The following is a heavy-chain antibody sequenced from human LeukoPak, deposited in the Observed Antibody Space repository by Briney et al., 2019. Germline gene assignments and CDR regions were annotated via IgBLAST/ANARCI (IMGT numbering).Heavy chain of an antibody. CDR2: INPNSGGT. CDR1: GYIFTGYY. CDR3: ARGRSGGGYDWDSWFDP. V-gene: IGHV1-2*02. D-gene: IGHD5-12*01. Sequence: ASVKVSCKASGYIFTGYYMHWVRQAPGQGLEWMGWINPNSGGTNYAQKFQGRVTMTRDTSISTAYMELSRLRSDDTAVYYCARGRSGGGYDWDSWFDPWGQGTLVTVSS. J-gene: IGHJ5*02.